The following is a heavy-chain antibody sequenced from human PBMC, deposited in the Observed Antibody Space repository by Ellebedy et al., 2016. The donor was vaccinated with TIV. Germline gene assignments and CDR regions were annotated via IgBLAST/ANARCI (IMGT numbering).Heavy chain of an antibody. CDR3: ANYDYGDYFVVY. Sequence: GESLKISCAASGFTFSSYAMGWVRQAPGRGLEWVSAISATAGSTYYTDSVKGRFTISRDNSKSTLYLQMNSLRAEDTAVYYCANYDYGDYFVVYWGQGAPVTVSS. CDR2: ISATAGST. D-gene: IGHD4-17*01. CDR1: GFTFSSYA. J-gene: IGHJ4*02. V-gene: IGHV3-23*01.